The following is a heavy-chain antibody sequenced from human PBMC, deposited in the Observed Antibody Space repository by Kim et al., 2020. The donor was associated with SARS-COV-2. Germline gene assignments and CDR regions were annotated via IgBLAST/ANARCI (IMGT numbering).Heavy chain of an antibody. Sequence: ASVKVSCKASGYTFTSYAMNWVRQAPGQGLEWMGWINTNTGNPTYAQGFTGRFVFSLDTSVSTAYLQISRLRAEDTAVYYCARDIPDYGSGSYYNPAVGADDYWGQGTLVTVSS. CDR3: ARDIPDYGSGSYYNPAVGADDY. J-gene: IGHJ4*02. V-gene: IGHV7-4-1*02. D-gene: IGHD3-10*01. CDR1: GYTFTSYA. CDR2: INTNTGNP.